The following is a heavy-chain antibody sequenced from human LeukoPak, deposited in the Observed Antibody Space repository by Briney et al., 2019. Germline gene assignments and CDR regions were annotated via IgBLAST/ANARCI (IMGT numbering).Heavy chain of an antibody. J-gene: IGHJ4*02. V-gene: IGHV4-34*01. CDR2: INHSGST. CDR3: AGKTSYCGGDCYSKSIDY. D-gene: IGHD2-21*02. CDR1: GGSFSGYY. Sequence: SETLSLTCAVYGGSFSGYYWSWIRQPPGKGLEWIGEINHSGSTNYNPSLKSRVTISVDTSKNQFSLKLSSVTAADTAVYYCAGKTSYCGGDCYSKSIDYWGQGTLVTVSS.